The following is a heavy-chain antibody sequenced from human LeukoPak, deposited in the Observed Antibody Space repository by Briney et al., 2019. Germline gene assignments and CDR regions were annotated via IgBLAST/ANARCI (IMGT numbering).Heavy chain of an antibody. CDR1: GYTFTSYD. Sequence: ASVKVSCKASGYTFTSYDINWVRQATGQGLEWMGWMNPNSGNTGYAQKFQGRVTMTRNTSISTAYMELSSLRSEDTAVYYCARDLWFGELFHIDYWGQGTLVTVSS. D-gene: IGHD3-10*01. V-gene: IGHV1-8*01. CDR3: ARDLWFGELFHIDY. J-gene: IGHJ4*02. CDR2: MNPNSGNT.